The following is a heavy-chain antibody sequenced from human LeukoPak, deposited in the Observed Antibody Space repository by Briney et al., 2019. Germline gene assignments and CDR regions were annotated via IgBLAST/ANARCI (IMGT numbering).Heavy chain of an antibody. J-gene: IGHJ6*02. CDR3: ASTMVRGVSRYYGMDV. CDR1: GFTFSSYA. D-gene: IGHD3-10*01. V-gene: IGHV3-23*01. Sequence: GGSLRLSCAASGFTFSSYAMSWVRQAPGKGLEWVSAISGSGGSTYYADSVKGRFTISRDNSKNTLYLQMNSLRAEDTDVYYCASTMVRGVSRYYGMDVWGQGTTVTVSS. CDR2: ISGSGGST.